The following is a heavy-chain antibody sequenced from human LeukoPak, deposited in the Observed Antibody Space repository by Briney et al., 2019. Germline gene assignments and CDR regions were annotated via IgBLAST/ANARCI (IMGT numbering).Heavy chain of an antibody. J-gene: IGHJ6*03. Sequence: PSETLSLTCAVYGGSYRGSYWSWIRQPPGKGLEWIGEIDHSGSTNYNPSLKSRVTISVDTSKNQFSLKLSSVTAADTAVYYFASQVRLERRYYYYSMDVWGKGTTVTVSS. V-gene: IGHV4-34*01. CDR2: IDHSGST. CDR3: ASQVRLERRYYYYSMDV. CDR1: GGSYRGSY. D-gene: IGHD1-1*01.